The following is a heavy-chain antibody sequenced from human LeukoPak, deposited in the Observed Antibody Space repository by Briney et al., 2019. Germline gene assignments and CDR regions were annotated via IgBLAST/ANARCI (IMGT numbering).Heavy chain of an antibody. CDR3: ARDPVDIVATPDYGMDV. D-gene: IGHD5-12*01. CDR1: GYTFTGYY. J-gene: IGHJ6*02. Sequence: ASVKVSCKASGYTFTGYYMHWVRQAPGQGLEWMGWINPNSGGTNYAQKFQGRVTMTRDTSISTAYMELSRLRSDDTAVYYCARDPVDIVATPDYGMDVWGQGTTVTVSS. CDR2: INPNSGGT. V-gene: IGHV1-2*02.